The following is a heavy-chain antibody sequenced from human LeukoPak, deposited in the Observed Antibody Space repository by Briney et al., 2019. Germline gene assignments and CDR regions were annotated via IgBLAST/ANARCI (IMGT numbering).Heavy chain of an antibody. CDR3: ARVYGSGYDFRGAFDI. Sequence: SETLSLTCTVSGGSFSTYYWSWIRQPAGKGLEWIGRIYISGSTNYNPSLKSRVTMSVDTSKNQFSLKLSSVNAADTAVYYCARVYGSGYDFRGAFDIWGQGTMVTVSS. CDR1: GGSFSTYY. D-gene: IGHD5-12*01. V-gene: IGHV4-4*07. CDR2: IYISGST. J-gene: IGHJ3*02.